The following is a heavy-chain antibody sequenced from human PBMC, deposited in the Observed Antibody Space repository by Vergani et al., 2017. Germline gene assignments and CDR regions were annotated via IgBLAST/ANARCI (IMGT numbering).Heavy chain of an antibody. CDR3: ARAERYRNYYGSGSYNPFDY. Sequence: QVQLQQWGAGLLKPSETLSLTCAVYGGSFSGYYWSWIRQPPGKGLEWIGEINHSGSTNYNPSLKSRVTISVDTSTNQFSLKLSAVTAADTAVYYCARAERYRNYYGSGSYNPFDYWGQGTLVTVSS. CDR2: INHSGST. CDR1: GGSFSGYY. V-gene: IGHV4-34*01. J-gene: IGHJ4*02. D-gene: IGHD3-10*01.